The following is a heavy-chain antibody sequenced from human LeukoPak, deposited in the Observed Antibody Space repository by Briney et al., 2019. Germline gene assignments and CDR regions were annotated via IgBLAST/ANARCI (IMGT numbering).Heavy chain of an antibody. CDR3: ARTALLWFGELLTDWFDP. CDR1: RGTFSSYA. CDR2: IIPIFGTA. V-gene: IGHV1-69*13. Sequence: WASVKVSCKASRGTFSSYAISWVRQAPGQGLEWMGGIIPIFGTANYAQKFQGRVTITADESTSTAYMELSSLRSEDTAVYYCARTALLWFGELLTDWFDPWGQGTLVTVSS. D-gene: IGHD3-10*01. J-gene: IGHJ5*02.